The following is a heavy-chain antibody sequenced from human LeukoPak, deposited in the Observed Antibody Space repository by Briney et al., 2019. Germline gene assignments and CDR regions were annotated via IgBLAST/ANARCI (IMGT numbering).Heavy chain of an antibody. J-gene: IGHJ6*02. CDR3: ASRPAATPYYYYYGMDV. CDR1: GFTVSSNY. V-gene: IGHV3-53*01. Sequence: GGSLRLSCAASGFTVSSNYMSWVRQAPGKGLEWVSVIYSGGSTYYADSVKVRFTISRDNSKNTLYLQMNSLRAEDTAVYYCASRPAATPYYYYYGMDVWGQGTTVTVSS. CDR2: IYSGGST. D-gene: IGHD2-2*01.